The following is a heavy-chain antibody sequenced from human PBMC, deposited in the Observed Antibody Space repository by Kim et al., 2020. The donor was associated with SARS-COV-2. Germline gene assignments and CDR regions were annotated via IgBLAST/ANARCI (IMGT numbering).Heavy chain of an antibody. J-gene: IGHJ4*02. Sequence: GESLKISCKASGYSFSNYWIGWVRQMPGKGLEWMGIIYPGDSDTRYSPSFQGQVTISADKSISTAYLQWSSLKASDTAMYYCARRWTSSHSPLATWGQGTLVTVSS. D-gene: IGHD2-15*01. CDR2: IYPGDSDT. V-gene: IGHV5-51*01. CDR1: GYSFSNYW. CDR3: ARRWTSSHSPLAT.